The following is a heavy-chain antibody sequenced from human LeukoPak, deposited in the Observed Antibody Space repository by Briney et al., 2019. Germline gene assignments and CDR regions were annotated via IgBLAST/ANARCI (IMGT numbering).Heavy chain of an antibody. Sequence: PSEPLSLPCTVSGGSIGDYYWSWLREPPGKGLEWIGYLFYSRNTNYSPSLKSRVTISGDTSKNQVYLKLNSVTAADAAVYFCAKGRWNGMDVWGRGTTVTVSS. J-gene: IGHJ6*02. CDR1: GGSIGDYY. V-gene: IGHV4-59*01. CDR2: LFYSRNT. CDR3: AKGRWNGMDV. D-gene: IGHD4-23*01.